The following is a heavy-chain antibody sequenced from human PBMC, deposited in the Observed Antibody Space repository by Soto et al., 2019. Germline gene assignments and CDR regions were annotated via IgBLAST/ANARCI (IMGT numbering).Heavy chain of an antibody. Sequence: EVQLLESGGGLVQPGGSLRLSCAASGFTFSSYAMSWVRQAPGKGLEWVSAISGSGGSTYYADSVKGRFTISSDNSKNTLYLQMNSLRAEDTAVYYCANDGYYGSGSHYYFDYWGQGTLGTVSS. D-gene: IGHD3-10*01. V-gene: IGHV3-23*01. CDR3: ANDGYYGSGSHYYFDY. CDR1: GFTFSSYA. J-gene: IGHJ4*02. CDR2: ISGSGGST.